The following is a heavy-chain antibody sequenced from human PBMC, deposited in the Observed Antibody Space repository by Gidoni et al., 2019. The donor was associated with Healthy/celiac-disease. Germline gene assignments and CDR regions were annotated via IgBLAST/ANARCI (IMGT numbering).Heavy chain of an antibody. D-gene: IGHD3-3*01. CDR2: ISYDGSKK. CDR3: AKDVNYDFWSGYYLNYYYYYGMDV. CDR1: VFTFSSYG. Sequence: QVQLVESGGGVVQPGRSLRLSCAASVFTFSSYGLHWVRHAPGKGLEWVAVISYDGSKKYYADSVEVRFTISRDNSKTTLYLQMNSLRAEDTAVYYCAKDVNYDFWSGYYLNYYYYYGMDVWGQGTTVTVSS. V-gene: IGHV3-30*18. J-gene: IGHJ6*02.